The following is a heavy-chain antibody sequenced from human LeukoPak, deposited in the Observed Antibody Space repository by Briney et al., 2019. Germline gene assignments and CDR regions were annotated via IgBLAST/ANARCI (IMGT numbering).Heavy chain of an antibody. V-gene: IGHV1-18*01. CDR2: ISAYNGNT. J-gene: IGHJ4*02. D-gene: IGHD3-3*01. CDR3: ARVPDFWSGYTYFDY. CDR1: GYTFTSYG. Sequence: ASVKVSCKASGYTFTSYGISWVRQAPGQGLEWMGWISAYNGNTNYAQKLQGRVTMTTDTSTSTAYMELRSLRSDDTAVCYCARVPDFWSGYTYFDYWGQGTLVTVSS.